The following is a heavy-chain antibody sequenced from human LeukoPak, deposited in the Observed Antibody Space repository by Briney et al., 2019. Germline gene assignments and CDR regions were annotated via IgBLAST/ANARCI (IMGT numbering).Heavy chain of an antibody. CDR1: GGSISSGSYY. V-gene: IGHV4-61*02. J-gene: IGHJ4*02. Sequence: SQTLSLTCTVSGGSISSGSYYWSWIRQPAGKGLEWIGRIYTSGSTNYNPSLKSRVTISVDTSKNQFSLKLGSVTAADTAVYYCAREEALGSGSFDYWGQGTLVTVSS. CDR2: IYTSGST. D-gene: IGHD1-26*01. CDR3: AREEALGSGSFDY.